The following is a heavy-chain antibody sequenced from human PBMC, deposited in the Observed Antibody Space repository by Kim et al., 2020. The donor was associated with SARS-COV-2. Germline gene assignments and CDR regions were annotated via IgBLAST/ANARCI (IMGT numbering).Heavy chain of an antibody. J-gene: IGHJ6*02. V-gene: IGHV3-30*04. D-gene: IGHD4-17*01. CDR1: GFTFSSYA. CDR3: ARDYGGYYYYGMDV. CDR2: ISYDGSNK. Sequence: GGSLRLSCAASGFTFSSYAMHWVRQAPGKGLEWVAVISYDGSNKYYADSVKGRFTISRDNSKNTLYLQMNSLRAEDTAVYYCARDYGGYYYYGMDVWGQG.